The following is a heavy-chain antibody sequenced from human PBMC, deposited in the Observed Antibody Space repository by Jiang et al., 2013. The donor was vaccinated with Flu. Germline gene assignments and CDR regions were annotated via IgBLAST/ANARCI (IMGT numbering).Heavy chain of an antibody. V-gene: IGHV4-59*08. Sequence: LLKPSETLSLTCTVSGGISNYYWSWIRQPPGKGLEWVGDNNHSGSARYNPSLKSRVTISVGMSKKQFSLKLTSVTAADTGVYYCARSWCADGVRCNWFNSWGQGTLVTVSS. CDR2: NNHSGSA. CDR1: GGISNYY. D-gene: IGHD3-3*01. CDR3: ARSWCADGVRCNWFNS. J-gene: IGHJ5*01.